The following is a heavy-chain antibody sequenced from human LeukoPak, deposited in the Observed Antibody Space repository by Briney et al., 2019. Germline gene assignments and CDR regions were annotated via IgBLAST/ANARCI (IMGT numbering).Heavy chain of an antibody. J-gene: IGHJ4*02. CDR2: IYTSGST. V-gene: IGHV4-61*02. CDR1: GGSISSGSYY. Sequence: SQTLSLTCTVSGGSISSGSYYWSWIRQPAGKGLEWIGCIYTSGSTNYNPSLKSRVTISVDTSKNQFSLKLSSVTASDTAVYYCAREGCSSTSCYYYFDYWGQGTLVTVSS. D-gene: IGHD2-2*01. CDR3: AREGCSSTSCYYYFDY.